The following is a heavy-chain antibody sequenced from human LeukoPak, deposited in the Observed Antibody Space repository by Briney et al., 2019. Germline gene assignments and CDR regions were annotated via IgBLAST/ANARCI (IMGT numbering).Heavy chain of an antibody. D-gene: IGHD6-13*01. CDR1: GGSFSGYY. CDR3: ARATPGTFDY. CDR2: IYYSGNT. J-gene: IGHJ4*02. V-gene: IGHV4-34*09. Sequence: KPSETLSLTCAVYGGSFSGYYWSWIRQPPGKGLEWMGYIYYSGNTYYNPSLKSRVTISVDTSKNQFSLKLSSVTAADTAVYYCARATPGTFDYWGQGTLVTVSS.